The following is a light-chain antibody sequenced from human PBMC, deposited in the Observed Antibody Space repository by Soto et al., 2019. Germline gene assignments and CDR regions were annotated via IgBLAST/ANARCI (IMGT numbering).Light chain of an antibody. CDR1: QSISSW. Sequence: DLQMTQSPSTLSASVGDRVTITCRASQSISSWLAWYQQKPGKAPKLLIYKASSLESGVPSRFSGSGSGTEFTLTISSLQPDDFATYYCQQYKSYPRTFGQGTKVEIK. J-gene: IGKJ1*01. CDR2: KAS. V-gene: IGKV1-5*03. CDR3: QQYKSYPRT.